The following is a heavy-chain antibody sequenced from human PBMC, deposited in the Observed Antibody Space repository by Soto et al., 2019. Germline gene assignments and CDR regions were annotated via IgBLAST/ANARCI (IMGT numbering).Heavy chain of an antibody. J-gene: IGHJ6*03. CDR3: ARRQSMVRGKNYYYYYMDV. CDR1: GGSISSSSYY. Sequence: SETPSLTCTVSGGSISSSSYYWGWIRQPPGKGLEWIGSIYYSGSTYYNPSLKSRVTISVDTSKNQFSLKLSSVTAADTAVYYCARRQSMVRGKNYYYYYMDVWGKGTTVTVSS. V-gene: IGHV4-39*01. D-gene: IGHD3-10*01. CDR2: IYYSGST.